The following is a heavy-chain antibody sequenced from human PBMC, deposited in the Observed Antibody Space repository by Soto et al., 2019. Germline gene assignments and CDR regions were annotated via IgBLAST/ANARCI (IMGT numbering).Heavy chain of an antibody. CDR3: AKEGAVVYYFDY. J-gene: IGHJ4*02. Sequence: EVQLLESGGSLVQPGGSLRLSCAASGFTFRSYAMSWVRQAPGKRLEWVSAISGSGGSTYYADSVKGRFTISRDNSKNTLYPQMNSLRAEDTAVYYCAKEGAVVYYFDYWGQGTLVTVSS. D-gene: IGHD6-19*01. CDR2: ISGSGGST. CDR1: GFTFRSYA. V-gene: IGHV3-23*01.